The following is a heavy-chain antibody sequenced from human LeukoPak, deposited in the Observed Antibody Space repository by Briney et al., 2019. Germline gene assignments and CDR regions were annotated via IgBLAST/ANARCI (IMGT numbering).Heavy chain of an antibody. CDR3: AKDMKVAAGPFDY. Sequence: GGTLRLSCAASGFTFSSYGMNWVRQAPGKGLEWVSYISSSGSTIYYADSVKGRFTISRDNSKNTLYLQMNSLRAEDTAVYYCAKDMKVAAGPFDYWGQGTLVTVAS. CDR1: GFTFSSYG. CDR2: ISSSGSTI. V-gene: IGHV3-48*04. D-gene: IGHD6-13*01. J-gene: IGHJ4*02.